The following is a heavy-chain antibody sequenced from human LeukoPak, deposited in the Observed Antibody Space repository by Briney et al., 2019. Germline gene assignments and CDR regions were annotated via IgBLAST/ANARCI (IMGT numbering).Heavy chain of an antibody. J-gene: IGHJ6*02. V-gene: IGHV3-7*01. Sequence: GGSLRLSCAASGFAFRSDWMVWVRQAPGKGLEWVTTIKEDGSEKDYVDSVKGRFTISTDNARNSLYLQMNSLRAEDTAVYYCARDPATPHPLGYGMDVWGQGTTVTVSS. CDR2: IKEDGSEK. D-gene: IGHD5-24*01. CDR1: GFAFRSDW. CDR3: ARDPATPHPLGYGMDV.